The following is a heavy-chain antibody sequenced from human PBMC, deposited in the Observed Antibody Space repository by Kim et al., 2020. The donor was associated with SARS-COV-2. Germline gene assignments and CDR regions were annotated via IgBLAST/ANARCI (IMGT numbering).Heavy chain of an antibody. Sequence: SETLSLTCTVSGYPISSGYYWGWIRQPPGKGLEWIGSIYHSGSTYYNPSLKSRVTISVDTSKNQFSLKLSSVTAADTAVYYCARGATVTTSFVASFDYWGQGTLVTVSS. CDR1: GYPISSGYY. CDR2: IYHSGST. J-gene: IGHJ4*02. D-gene: IGHD4-4*01. V-gene: IGHV4-38-2*02. CDR3: ARGATVTTSFVASFDY.